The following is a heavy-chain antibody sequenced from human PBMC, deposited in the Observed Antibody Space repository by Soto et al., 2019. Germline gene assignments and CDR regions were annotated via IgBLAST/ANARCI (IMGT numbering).Heavy chain of an antibody. J-gene: IGHJ4*02. Sequence: PGGSLRLSCATSGFSFSSFAMHWVRQAPGRGLEWLALTSYDGSDQYNAKSVKGRFTISRDNSKKTLYLHMNGLSAEDTAVYFCARDIYYDASGYFDYWGQGTQVTVSS. D-gene: IGHD3-22*01. CDR1: GFSFSSFA. V-gene: IGHV3-30*14. CDR3: ARDIYYDASGYFDY. CDR2: TSYDGSDQ.